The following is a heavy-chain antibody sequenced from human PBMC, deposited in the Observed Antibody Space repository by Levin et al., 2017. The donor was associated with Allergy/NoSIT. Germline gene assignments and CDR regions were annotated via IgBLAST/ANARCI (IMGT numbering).Heavy chain of an antibody. CDR2: IYYSGTT. CDR1: GGSISSVYYY. Sequence: SETLSLTCTVSGGSISSVYYYWGWIRQSPGKGLEWIGSIYYSGTTFYNPSLKSRVTTSVDTSRNQFSLKLRSVTAADTAGYYCLSHNPVSNSGDYVSYWGQGILVSVSP. D-gene: IGHD4-17*01. J-gene: IGHJ4*02. CDR3: LSHNPVSNSGDYVSY. V-gene: IGHV4-39*01.